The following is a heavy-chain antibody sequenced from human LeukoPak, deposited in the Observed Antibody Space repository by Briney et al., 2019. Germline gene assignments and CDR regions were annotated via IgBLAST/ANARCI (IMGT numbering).Heavy chain of an antibody. D-gene: IGHD2-2*01. CDR3: ARGQIVVVPAARGYYYYGMDV. Sequence: PSETLSLTCAVYGGSFSGYYWSWIRQPPGKGLEWIGEINHSESTNYNPSLKSRVTISVDTSKNQFSLKLSSVTAADTAVYYCARGQIVVVPAARGYYYYGMDVWGQGTTVTVSS. CDR2: INHSEST. V-gene: IGHV4-34*01. CDR1: GGSFSGYY. J-gene: IGHJ6*02.